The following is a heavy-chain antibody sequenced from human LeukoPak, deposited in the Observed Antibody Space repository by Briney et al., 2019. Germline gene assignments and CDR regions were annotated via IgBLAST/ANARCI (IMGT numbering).Heavy chain of an antibody. D-gene: IGHD3-10*01. CDR3: ARCRFGESWGNWFDP. J-gene: IGHJ5*02. CDR2: IIPIFGTA. Sequence: ASVKVSCKASGGTFSSYAISWVRQAPGQGLEWMGGIIPIFGTANYAQKFQGRVTITADKSTSTAYMELSSLRSEDTAVYYCARCRFGESWGNWFDPWGQGTLVTVSS. CDR1: GGTFSSYA. V-gene: IGHV1-69*06.